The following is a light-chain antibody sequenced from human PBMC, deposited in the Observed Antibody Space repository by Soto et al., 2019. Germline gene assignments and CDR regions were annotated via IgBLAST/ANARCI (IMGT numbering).Light chain of an antibody. V-gene: IGKV3-15*01. J-gene: IGKJ1*01. CDR3: KKYTTWPTWT. Sequence: IVMTQSPAALSVSPGERVTLSCRASQSFCSNLSWYQKKPGQAPRLLIYGASSRATGIPARFSGSGSETEFPLTISSLQAEDSAVYFCKKYTTWPTWTFAQGTKVDI. CDR2: GAS. CDR1: QSFCSN.